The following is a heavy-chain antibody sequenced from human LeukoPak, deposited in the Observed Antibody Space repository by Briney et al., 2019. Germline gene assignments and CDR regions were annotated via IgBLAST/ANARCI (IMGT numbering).Heavy chain of an antibody. CDR3: AREGARAFDI. D-gene: IGHD3-16*01. Sequence: SETLSLTCTVSGDSISSYYWSWIRQPPGKGLEWIGYIHYSGSTNYNPSLKSRVIISVDTSKNQFSLKLSPVIAADTAVYYCAREGARAFDIWGQGTMVTVSS. V-gene: IGHV4-59*01. CDR1: GDSISSYY. J-gene: IGHJ3*02. CDR2: IHYSGST.